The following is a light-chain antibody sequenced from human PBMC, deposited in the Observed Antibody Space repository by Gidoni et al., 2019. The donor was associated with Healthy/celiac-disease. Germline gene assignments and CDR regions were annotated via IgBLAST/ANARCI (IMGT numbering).Light chain of an antibody. CDR2: DAS. CDR1: QSISSW. CDR3: QQYNSYSWT. J-gene: IGKJ1*01. V-gene: IGKV1-5*01. Sequence: DIQMIHSPSTLSASVGDRVTITCRASQSISSWLAWYQQKPGKAPKLLIYDASSLESGVPSRFSGSGSGTEFTLTISSLQPDDFATYYCQQYNSYSWTFGQGTKVEIK.